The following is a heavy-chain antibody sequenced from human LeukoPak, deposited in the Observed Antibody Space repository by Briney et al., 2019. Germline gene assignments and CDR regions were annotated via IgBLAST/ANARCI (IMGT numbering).Heavy chain of an antibody. Sequence: SVKVSCKASGGTFSSYAISWVRQAPGQGLEWMGGIIPIFGTANYAQKFQGRVTITTDESTSTAYMELSRLISDDTAIYYCARGGDNYDILTQWGQGTLVTVSS. CDR1: GGTFSSYA. CDR3: ARGGDNYDILTQ. D-gene: IGHD3-9*01. J-gene: IGHJ4*02. V-gene: IGHV1-69*05. CDR2: IIPIFGTA.